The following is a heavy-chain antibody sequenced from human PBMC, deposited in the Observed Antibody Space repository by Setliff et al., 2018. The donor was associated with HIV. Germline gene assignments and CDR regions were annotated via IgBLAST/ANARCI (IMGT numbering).Heavy chain of an antibody. J-gene: IGHJ4*02. CDR3: ARDLSYDYDRSSDTFDY. CDR2: ISSSGNT. Sequence: PSETLSLTCTVSGGSISSTSYYWGWIRQPPGTGLEWIGSISSSGNTYYNPSLKSRVTTSVDTPKNQFSLKLSSATAADTAVYYCARDLSYDYDRSSDTFDYWGQGTLVTVSS. D-gene: IGHD3-22*01. CDR1: GGSISSTSYY. V-gene: IGHV4-39*02.